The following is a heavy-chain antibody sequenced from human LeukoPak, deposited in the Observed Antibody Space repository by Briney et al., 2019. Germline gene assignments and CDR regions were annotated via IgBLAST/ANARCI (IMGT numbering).Heavy chain of an antibody. D-gene: IGHD3-10*01. CDR3: ARASITMVRGVYFDY. CDR1: GYTFTSCY. CDR2: INPSGGST. Sequence: ASVKVSCKASGYTFTSCYMHWVRQAPGQGLEWMGIINPSGGSTSYAQKFQGRVTMTRDMSTSTVYMELSSLRSEDTAVYYCARASITMVRGVYFDYWGQGTLVTVSS. V-gene: IGHV1-46*01. J-gene: IGHJ4*02.